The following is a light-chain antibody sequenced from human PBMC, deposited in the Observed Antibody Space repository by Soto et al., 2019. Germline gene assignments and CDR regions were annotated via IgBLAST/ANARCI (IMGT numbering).Light chain of an antibody. V-gene: IGKV3-20*01. CDR3: QQYGSSPPIT. Sequence: EIVLPQSPATLSLCAGERATLSCRASESVRHYVAWYQQKPAQAPRLLIYDASTRATGIADRFSGSGSGTAFPLTISRLEPEDFAVYSCQQYGSSPPITFGQGTRLEIK. J-gene: IGKJ5*01. CDR2: DAS. CDR1: ESVRHY.